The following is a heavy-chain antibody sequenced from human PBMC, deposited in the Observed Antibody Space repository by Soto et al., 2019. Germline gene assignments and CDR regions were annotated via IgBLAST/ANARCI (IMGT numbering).Heavy chain of an antibody. D-gene: IGHD5-18*01. CDR3: VIDHSLIQICLDPEAFDI. Sequence: QVQLVESGGGVVQPGRSLRLSCAASGFTFSSYGMHWVRQAPGKGLEWVAGISYDGSKKYYGDSVKGRFTISRDNSKKTLYLQMNSLRAADTAVYYCVIDHSLIQICLDPEAFDIWGQGTMVTVSS. J-gene: IGHJ3*02. CDR1: GFTFSSYG. CDR2: ISYDGSKK. V-gene: IGHV3-30*03.